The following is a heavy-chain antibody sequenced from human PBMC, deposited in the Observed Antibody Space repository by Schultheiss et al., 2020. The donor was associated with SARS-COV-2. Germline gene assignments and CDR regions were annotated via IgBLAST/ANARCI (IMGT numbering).Heavy chain of an antibody. Sequence: GGSLRLSCAASGFTFSSYGMHWVRQAPGKGLEWVAVISYDGSNKYYADSVKGRFTISRDNSKNTLYLQMNSLRAEDTAVYYCAREVAVTSPYPHYYYYGMDVWGQGTTVTVSS. D-gene: IGHD4-17*01. CDR1: GFTFSSYG. J-gene: IGHJ6*02. V-gene: IGHV3-30*03. CDR2: ISYDGSNK. CDR3: AREVAVTSPYPHYYYYGMDV.